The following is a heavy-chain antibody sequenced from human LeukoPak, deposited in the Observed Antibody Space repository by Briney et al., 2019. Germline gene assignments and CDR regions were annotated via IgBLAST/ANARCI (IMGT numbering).Heavy chain of an antibody. CDR3: ARAKKQWLVPPVPYYFDY. D-gene: IGHD6-19*01. V-gene: IGHV4-34*01. CDR1: GGSFSGYY. J-gene: IGHJ4*02. Sequence: SETLSLTCAVCGGSFSGYYWSWIRQPPGKGLEWIGEINHSGSTNYNPSLKSRVTISVDTSKNQFSLKLSSVTAADTAVYYCARAKKQWLVPPVPYYFDYWGQGTLVTVSS. CDR2: INHSGST.